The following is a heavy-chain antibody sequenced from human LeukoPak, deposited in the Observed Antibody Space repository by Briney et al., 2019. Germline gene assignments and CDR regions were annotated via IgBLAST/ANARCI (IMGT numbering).Heavy chain of an antibody. CDR3: ARDGTIVSDY. V-gene: IGHV3-48*04. CDR2: ISSSSSTI. J-gene: IGHJ4*02. CDR1: GFTFSSYS. D-gene: IGHD3-22*01. Sequence: PGGSLRLSCAASGFTFSSYSMNWVRQAPGKGLEWVSYISSSSSTIYYADSVKGRFTISRDNAKNSLYLQMNSLRAEDTAVYYCARDGTIVSDYWGQGTLVTVSS.